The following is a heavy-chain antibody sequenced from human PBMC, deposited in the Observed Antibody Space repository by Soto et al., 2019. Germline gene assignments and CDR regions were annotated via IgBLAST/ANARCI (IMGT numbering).Heavy chain of an antibody. CDR2: ISSRGTNM. CDR1: GFTFSDYE. CDR3: ARQATWHFDL. V-gene: IGHV3-48*03. J-gene: IGHJ2*01. Sequence: EVQPVESGGGLVQPGGSLRLSCAASGFTFSDYELNWVRQAPGKGLEWVSYISSRGTNMYYTDSVKGRFTISRDSAKNSLYLQMNSLRVEDTAVYYCARQATWHFDLWGRGTLVSVSS.